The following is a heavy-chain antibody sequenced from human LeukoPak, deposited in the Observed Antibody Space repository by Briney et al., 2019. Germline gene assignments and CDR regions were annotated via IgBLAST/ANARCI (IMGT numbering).Heavy chain of an antibody. J-gene: IGHJ6*03. V-gene: IGHV1-2*02. D-gene: IGHD2-2*01. CDR1: GFTLTDY. Sequence: ASVKVSCKASGFTLTDYIHWVRQDPRQGLQWMGWIKPNSGDTDYAQKFQGRVTMTRDTSISTVCMALSSLRSDGTAVYYCARADSVPAGDYHYWYMDVWGKGTTVTVSS. CDR2: IKPNSGDT. CDR3: ARADSVPAGDYHYWYMDV.